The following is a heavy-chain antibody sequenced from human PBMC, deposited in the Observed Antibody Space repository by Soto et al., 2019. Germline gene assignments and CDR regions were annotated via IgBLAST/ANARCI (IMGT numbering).Heavy chain of an antibody. CDR2: ISGSGGNT. CDR1: GVTFKNYA. CDR3: ARDLVAKPDN. D-gene: IGHD2-21*01. V-gene: IGHV3-23*01. J-gene: IGHJ4*02. Sequence: PGGSLRLACAASGVTFKNYAMSWARKAPGKGLEWVSLISGSGGNTYYADSVKGRFTISRENSKNTVSLQMNSLRAEDTAVYYGARDLVAKPDNWGQGSLVTVSS.